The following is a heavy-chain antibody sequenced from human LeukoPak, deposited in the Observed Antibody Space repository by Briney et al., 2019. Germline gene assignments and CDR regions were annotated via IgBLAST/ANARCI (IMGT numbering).Heavy chain of an antibody. V-gene: IGHV1-69*04. CDR1: GGTFTSYT. Sequence: SVKVSCKASGGTFTSYTISWVRQAPGQGLEWMGRIIPILGIANYAQKFLGRVTITADKSTSTAYMELSSLRSEDTAVYYCARERGDYVSLNFDYWGQGTLVSVSS. D-gene: IGHD2-21*02. CDR2: IIPILGIA. J-gene: IGHJ4*02. CDR3: ARERGDYVSLNFDY.